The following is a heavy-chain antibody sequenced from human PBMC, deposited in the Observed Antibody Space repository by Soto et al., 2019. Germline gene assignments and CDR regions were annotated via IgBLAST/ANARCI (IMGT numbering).Heavy chain of an antibody. J-gene: IGHJ4*02. Sequence: VPLVESGGGSVQPGGSLRLSCVAPGITFSGYWMHWVRQVPGKGLVWVARVDSAGSGTSYADSVKGRFTISRDNAKNTLSLQMDCLRVEDTAVYYCATVFEHWGQGIPVTVSS. D-gene: IGHD4-17*01. CDR1: GITFSGYW. CDR3: ATVFEH. CDR2: VDSAGSGT. V-gene: IGHV3-74*01.